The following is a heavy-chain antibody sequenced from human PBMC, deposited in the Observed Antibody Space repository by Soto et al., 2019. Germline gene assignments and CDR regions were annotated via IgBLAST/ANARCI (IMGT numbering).Heavy chain of an antibody. J-gene: IGHJ6*04. D-gene: IGHD2-8*01. Sequence: GGSLRLSCAASGFTFSSYWMHWVRQAPGKGLVWVSRINSDGSSTSYADSVKGRFTISRDNAKNTLYLQMNSLRAEDTAVYYCATGLISLHSAGAPGDVWGKGTTVTVSS. V-gene: IGHV3-74*01. CDR2: INSDGSST. CDR3: ATGLISLHSAGAPGDV. CDR1: GFTFSSYW.